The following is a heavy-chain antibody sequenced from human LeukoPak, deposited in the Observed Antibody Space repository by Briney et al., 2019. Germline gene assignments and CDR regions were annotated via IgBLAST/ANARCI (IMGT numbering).Heavy chain of an antibody. D-gene: IGHD3-22*01. J-gene: IGHJ5*02. V-gene: IGHV3-23*01. Sequence: PGGSLRLSCAASGFTFSSYAMSWVRQAPGKGLEWVSAISGSGGSTYYADSVKGRFTISRDNSKNTLYPQMNSLRAEDTAVYYCAKDGHYDSSGSMDRWGQGTLVTVSS. CDR2: ISGSGGST. CDR1: GFTFSSYA. CDR3: AKDGHYDSSGSMDR.